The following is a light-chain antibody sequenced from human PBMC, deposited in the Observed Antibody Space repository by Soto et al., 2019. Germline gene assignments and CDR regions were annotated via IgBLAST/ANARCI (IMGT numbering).Light chain of an antibody. CDR3: QQYYSTPYT. V-gene: IGKV4-1*01. CDR1: QSVLYSSNNKNY. CDR2: WAY. Sequence: DIVMTQSPDSLAVSLGERATINCKSSQSVLYSSNNKNYLAWYQQKPGQPPKLLIYWAYTRESGVPDRFSGGGSETDFTLTISSLQAEDVAVYYCQQYYSTPYTFGQGTKLEIK. J-gene: IGKJ2*01.